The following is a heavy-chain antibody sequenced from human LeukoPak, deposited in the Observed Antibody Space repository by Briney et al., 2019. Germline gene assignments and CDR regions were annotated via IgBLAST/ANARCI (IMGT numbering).Heavy chain of an antibody. V-gene: IGHV4-59*01. D-gene: IGHD4-23*01. Sequence: SETLSLTCTVSGDSINNYYWSRIRQPPGKGLEWIGYIYYSGSTNYSPSLKSRVTISVDTSKNQFSLKLTSVTAADTALYYCARDYAGTSRSRFDPWGQGTLVTVSS. J-gene: IGHJ5*02. CDR1: GDSINNYY. CDR2: IYYSGST. CDR3: ARDYAGTSRSRFDP.